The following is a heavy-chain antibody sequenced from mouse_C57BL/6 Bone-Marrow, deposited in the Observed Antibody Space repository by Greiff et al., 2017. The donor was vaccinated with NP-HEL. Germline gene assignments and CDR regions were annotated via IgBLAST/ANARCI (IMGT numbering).Heavy chain of an antibody. V-gene: IGHV1-55*01. J-gene: IGHJ2*01. Sequence: QVQLQQPGAELVKPGASVKMSCKASGYTFTSYWITWVKQRPGQGLEWIGDIYPGSGSTNYNEKFKSKATLTVDTSSSTAYMQLSSLTSEDSAVYYCARGGSIGWLRRRGNYFDYWGQGTTLTVSS. CDR2: IYPGSGST. CDR3: ARGGSIGWLRRRGNYFDY. CDR1: GYTFTSYW. D-gene: IGHD2-2*01.